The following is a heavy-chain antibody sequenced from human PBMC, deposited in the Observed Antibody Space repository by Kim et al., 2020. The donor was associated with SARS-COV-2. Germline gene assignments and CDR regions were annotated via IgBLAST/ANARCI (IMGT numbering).Heavy chain of an antibody. V-gene: IGHV4-4*07. CDR3: ARGVADIAFSGMGS. Sequence: SETLSLTCTVSGVSISSHHWSWIRQPPGRGLEWIGGIINSGSTNYNPSLKGRVTMSRDTSKNQFSLELRSVTAADTAVYYCARGVADIAFSGMGSW. CDR2: IINSGST. CDR1: GVSISSHH. J-gene: IGHJ5*01. D-gene: IGHD2-15*01.